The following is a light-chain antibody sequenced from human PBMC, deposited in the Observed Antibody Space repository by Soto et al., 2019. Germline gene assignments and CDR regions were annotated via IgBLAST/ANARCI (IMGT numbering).Light chain of an antibody. CDR3: TSYAGSNIWV. J-gene: IGLJ2*01. Sequence: QSVLTQPPSASGSPGQSVTISCTGTSSDVGGYNYVSWFQQHPGKAPKLMIDEVSKRPSGVPDRFSGSKSVNTASLTVSGLQAEDEADYYCTSYAGSNIWVFGGGTKLTVL. CDR1: SSDVGGYNY. V-gene: IGLV2-8*01. CDR2: EVS.